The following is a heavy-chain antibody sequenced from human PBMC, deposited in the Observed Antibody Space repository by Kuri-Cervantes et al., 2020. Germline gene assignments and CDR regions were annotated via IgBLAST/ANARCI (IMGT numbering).Heavy chain of an antibody. CDR2: ISSSSSYI. Sequence: GESLKISCAASGLTFSSYAMSWVRQAPGKGLEWVSSISSSSSYIYYADSVKGRFTISRDNAKNSLYLQMNSLRAEDTAVYYRAKDLYTSARKAIDYWGQGTLVTVSS. D-gene: IGHD6-19*01. CDR1: GLTFSSYA. CDR3: AKDLYTSARKAIDY. J-gene: IGHJ4*02. V-gene: IGHV3-21*04.